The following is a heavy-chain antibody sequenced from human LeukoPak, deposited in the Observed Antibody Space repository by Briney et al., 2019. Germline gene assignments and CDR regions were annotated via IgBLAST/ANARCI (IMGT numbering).Heavy chain of an antibody. V-gene: IGHV3-23*01. J-gene: IGHJ4*02. D-gene: IGHD3-22*01. CDR2: ISGSGGGT. Sequence: GGSLRLSCAASGFTFSSYAMSWVRQAPGKGLEWVSAISGSGGGTYYADSVKGRFTISRDNSKNTLYLQMNSLRAEDTAVYYCAKVYYDSSGSYYFDYWGQGTLVTVSS. CDR1: GFTFSSYA. CDR3: AKVYYDSSGSYYFDY.